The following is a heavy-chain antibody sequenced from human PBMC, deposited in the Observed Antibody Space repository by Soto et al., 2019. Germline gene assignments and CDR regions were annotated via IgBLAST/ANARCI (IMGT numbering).Heavy chain of an antibody. CDR1: GFTVSSNY. Sequence: GWSLRLSCAASGFTVSSNYMSWVRQAPGKGLEWVSVIYSGGSTYYADSVKGRFTISRDNSKNTLYLQMNSLRAEDTAVYYCARVYDFWSGPVPFYGMDVWGQGTTVTVSS. D-gene: IGHD3-3*01. J-gene: IGHJ6*02. V-gene: IGHV3-53*01. CDR3: ARVYDFWSGPVPFYGMDV. CDR2: IYSGGST.